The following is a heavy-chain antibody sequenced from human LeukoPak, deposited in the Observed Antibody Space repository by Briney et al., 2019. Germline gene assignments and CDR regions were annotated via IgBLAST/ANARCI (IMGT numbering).Heavy chain of an antibody. CDR3: ARSQSSSLIDY. CDR1: GLSLSAYG. V-gene: IGHV3-33*01. Sequence: GGSLRLSCAASGLSLSAYGVHWVRQAPGKGLEWVAVIWYDGTSKDYADSVKGRFTFSRDNSKNTLYLQMNSLTVEDTAVYYCARSQSSSLIDYWGQGTLVTVSS. J-gene: IGHJ4*02. D-gene: IGHD6-13*01. CDR2: IWYDGTSK.